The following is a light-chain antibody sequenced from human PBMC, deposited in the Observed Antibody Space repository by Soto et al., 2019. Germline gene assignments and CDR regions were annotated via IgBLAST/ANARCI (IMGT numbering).Light chain of an antibody. CDR3: SSYAGSNNVV. V-gene: IGLV2-8*01. CDR2: EVS. Sequence: QSALTQTPSASGSPGQSVTISCTGTSSDVGGYNYVSWYQQHPGKAPKLMIYEVSKGPSGVPDRFSGSKSGNTASLTVSGLQAEYEADYCCSSYAGSNNVVFGGGTKLTVL. J-gene: IGLJ2*01. CDR1: SSDVGGYNY.